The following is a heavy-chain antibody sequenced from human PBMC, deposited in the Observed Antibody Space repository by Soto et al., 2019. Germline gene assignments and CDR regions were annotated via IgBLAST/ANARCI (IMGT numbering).Heavy chain of an antibody. CDR1: GGSISSYY. CDR3: ARVVRGGRFGELDYYYYYGMDV. J-gene: IGHJ6*02. CDR2: IYYSGST. D-gene: IGHD3-10*01. Sequence: SETLSLTCTVSGGSISSYYWSWIRQPPGKGLEWIGYIYYSGSTNYNPSLESRLTISVDTSKNQSSLKQSSMTAADTAVYYCARVVRGGRFGELDYYYYYGMDVWGQGTTVTVSS. V-gene: IGHV4-59*01.